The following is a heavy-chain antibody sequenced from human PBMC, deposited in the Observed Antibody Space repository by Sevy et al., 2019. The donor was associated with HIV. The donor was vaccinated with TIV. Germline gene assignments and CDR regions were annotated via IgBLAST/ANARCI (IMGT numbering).Heavy chain of an antibody. J-gene: IGHJ4*02. Sequence: SETLSLTCSVSGGSISSYFWTWVRQSPGKGLEWIGNIYFTGTTDYSPSFKSRVTLSLDTSKNQFSLTLKSVTAADTAIYFCARDSTTRPRVLDYWGQGTLVTVSS. CDR2: IYFTGTT. CDR3: ARDSTTRPRVLDY. D-gene: IGHD1-1*01. V-gene: IGHV4-59*01. CDR1: GGSISSYF.